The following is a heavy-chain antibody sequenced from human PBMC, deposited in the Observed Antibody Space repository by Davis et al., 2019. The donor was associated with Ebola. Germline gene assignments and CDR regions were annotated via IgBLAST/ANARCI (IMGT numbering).Heavy chain of an antibody. V-gene: IGHV3-11*01. D-gene: IGHD3-10*01. J-gene: IGHJ4*02. CDR1: GFTASSNY. Sequence: GESLKISCAASGFTASSNYMSWVRQAPGKGLEWVSYISSSGSTIYYADSVKGRFTISRDNAKNSLYLQMNSLRAEDTAVYYCAMTEGSGLVYWGQGTLVTVSS. CDR3: AMTEGSGLVY. CDR2: ISSSGSTI.